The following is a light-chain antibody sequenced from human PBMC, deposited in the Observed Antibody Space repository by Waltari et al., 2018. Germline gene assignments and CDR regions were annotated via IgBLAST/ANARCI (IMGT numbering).Light chain of an antibody. CDR1: QSVSSSY. CDR3: QQYGSSLLFT. CDR2: GAS. Sequence: EIVLTQSPGTLSLSPVERDTLSCSASQSVSSSYLAWYQQKPGQATRLLIYGASSRSTGIPDRFSGSGSGTDFTLTISRLEPEEFAVYYCQQYGSSLLFTFGPGTKVDIK. V-gene: IGKV3-20*01. J-gene: IGKJ3*01.